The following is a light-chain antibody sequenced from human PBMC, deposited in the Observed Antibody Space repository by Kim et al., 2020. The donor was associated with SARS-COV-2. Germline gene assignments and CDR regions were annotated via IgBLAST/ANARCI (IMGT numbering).Light chain of an antibody. CDR1: SGHSSNA. V-gene: IGLV4-69*01. CDR3: QTWGTGIQGV. CDR2: LNSDGSH. J-gene: IGLJ3*02. Sequence: QPVLTQSPSASASLGASVKLTCTLSSGHSSNAIAWHQQQPEKGPRYLMKLNSDGSHNKGDGIPDRFSGSSSGAERYLTISSLQSEDEADYYCQTWGTGIQGVFGGGTQLTVL.